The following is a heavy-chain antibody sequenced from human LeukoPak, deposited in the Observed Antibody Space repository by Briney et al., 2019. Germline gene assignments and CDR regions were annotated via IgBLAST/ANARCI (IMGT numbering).Heavy chain of an antibody. CDR1: GGTFSSYA. Sequence: GASVKVSCKASGGTFSSYAISWVRQAPGQGLEWVGGIIPIFGTANYAQKFQGRVTITADESTSTAYMELSSLRSEDMAVYYCARDPPYDSSGYYPWGQGTLVTVSS. D-gene: IGHD3-22*01. V-gene: IGHV1-69*13. CDR3: ARDPPYDSSGYYP. CDR2: IIPIFGTA. J-gene: IGHJ5*02.